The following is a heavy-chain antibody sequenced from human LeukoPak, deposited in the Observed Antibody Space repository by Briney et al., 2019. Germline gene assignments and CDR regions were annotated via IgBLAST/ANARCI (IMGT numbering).Heavy chain of an antibody. V-gene: IGHV3-64*02. CDR1: GFSFSSYA. Sequence: GGSLRLSCAASGFSFSSYAMHWVRQAPGKGLEYVSAISNNGGSTKYVDSVKGRFTISRDNSRNTLYLQMGSLRAEDMAVYYCARERGYSDSSGYYADWGQGTLVTVSS. D-gene: IGHD3-22*01. CDR2: ISNNGGST. J-gene: IGHJ4*02. CDR3: ARERGYSDSSGYYAD.